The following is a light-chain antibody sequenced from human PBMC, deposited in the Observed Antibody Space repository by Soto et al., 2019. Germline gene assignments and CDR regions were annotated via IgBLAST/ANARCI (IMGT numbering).Light chain of an antibody. CDR2: AAS. V-gene: IGKV3-20*01. CDR1: QSVRHSY. CDR3: QQYSSSPLT. Sequence: EIVLTQSPGTLSMSPGERATLSCRASQSVRHSYVAWYQQKPGQATRVLIYAASSRATGIPDRLSGSGYGKDFTLTISRLEPEDFAVYYCQQYSSSPLTVGGGTSVEIK. J-gene: IGKJ4*01.